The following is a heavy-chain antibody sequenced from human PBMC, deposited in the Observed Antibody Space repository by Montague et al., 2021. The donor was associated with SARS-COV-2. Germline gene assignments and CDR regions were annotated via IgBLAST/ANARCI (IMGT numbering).Heavy chain of an antibody. Sequence: SETLSLTCTVSGGSISSSSYYWGWIRQPPGKGLEWIGSIYYSGSTYYNPSLKSRVTISVDTSKNQFSLKLSPVTAADTAVYYCARHHSRDTIFGVAKMNWFDPWGQGTLVTVSS. CDR1: GGSISSSSYY. CDR3: ARHHSRDTIFGVAKMNWFDP. CDR2: IYYSGST. J-gene: IGHJ5*02. D-gene: IGHD3-3*01. V-gene: IGHV4-39*01.